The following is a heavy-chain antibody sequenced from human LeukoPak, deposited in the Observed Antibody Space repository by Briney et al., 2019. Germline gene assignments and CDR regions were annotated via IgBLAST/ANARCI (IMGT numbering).Heavy chain of an antibody. D-gene: IGHD3-22*01. CDR3: ARSKTYYYDSSGFDAFDI. Sequence: SVKVSCRASGGTFSSYAISWVRQAPGQGLEWMGRIIPILGIANYAQKFQGRVTITADKSTSTAYMELSSLRSEDTAVYYCARSKTYYYDSSGFDAFDIWGQGTMVTVSS. CDR2: IIPILGIA. V-gene: IGHV1-69*04. J-gene: IGHJ3*02. CDR1: GGTFSSYA.